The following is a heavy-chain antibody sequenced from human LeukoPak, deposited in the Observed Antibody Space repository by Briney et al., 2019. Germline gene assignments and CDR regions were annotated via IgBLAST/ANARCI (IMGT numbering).Heavy chain of an antibody. CDR3: ARSGRVVPTARNWYFDF. D-gene: IGHD2-2*01. Sequence: GGSLRLSCAASGFSFRTYDMSWVRQAPGKGLEWVSTISGSGDNTYYADSVKGRFTISRDNSKNTLNLQMNSLRAEDTAVYYCARSGRVVPTARNWYFDFWGRGTLVTVSS. V-gene: IGHV3-23*01. CDR1: GFSFRTYD. CDR2: ISGSGDNT. J-gene: IGHJ2*01.